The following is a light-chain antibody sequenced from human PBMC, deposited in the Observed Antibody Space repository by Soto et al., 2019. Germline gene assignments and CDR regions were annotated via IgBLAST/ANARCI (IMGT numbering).Light chain of an antibody. J-gene: IGLJ1*01. CDR1: SSDIGHYDY. Sequence: QSAMAQPASVSGSPGQSITISCTGTSSDIGHYDYVSWYQQHPGKAPKLMIYHVTYRPSGVSNRYSGSKSGNSASLTISGLQADDEADYYCCSLTTSHTEVYGSWTKDTVL. CDR2: HVT. CDR3: CSLTTSHTEV. V-gene: IGLV2-14*03.